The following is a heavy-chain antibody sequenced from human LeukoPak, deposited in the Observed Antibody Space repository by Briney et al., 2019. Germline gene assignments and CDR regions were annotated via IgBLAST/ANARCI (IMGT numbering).Heavy chain of an antibody. CDR1: GGTFSSYA. D-gene: IGHD6-19*01. CDR3: AANQGSGWLPDY. J-gene: IGHJ4*02. V-gene: IGHV1-69*13. CDR2: IIPIFGTA. Sequence: ASVKVSCKASGGTFSSYAISRVRQAPGQGLEWMGGIIPIFGTANYAQKFQGRVTITADESTSTAYMELSSLRSEDTAVYYCAANQGSGWLPDYWGQGTLVTVSS.